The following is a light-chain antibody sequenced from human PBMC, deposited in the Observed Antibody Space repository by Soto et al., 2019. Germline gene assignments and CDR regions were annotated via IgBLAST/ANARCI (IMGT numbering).Light chain of an antibody. Sequence: EIVMTQSPATLSVSPGERATLSCRASQSVRSNLAWYHQKPGQAPRLLIYGASTRATGIPARFSGSVSGTEFTLTISSLQSEDFAVYYCQQYNNWPSLTFGGGTKVEIK. CDR3: QQYNNWPSLT. V-gene: IGKV3-15*01. CDR2: GAS. J-gene: IGKJ4*01. CDR1: QSVRSN.